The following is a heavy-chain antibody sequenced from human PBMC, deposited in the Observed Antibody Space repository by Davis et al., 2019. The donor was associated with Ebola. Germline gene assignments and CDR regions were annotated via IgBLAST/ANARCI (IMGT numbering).Heavy chain of an antibody. D-gene: IGHD5-12*01. J-gene: IGHJ5*02. Sequence: AASVKVSCKASGYTFTDYYMHWVRQAPGQGLEWMGWINPNSGSTNYAQKFEAWVTMTRDTSISTVYMELSRLRSDDTAVYYCARGGGWLRSLSNWFDPWGQGTLVNVSS. CDR1: GYTFTDYY. CDR3: ARGGGWLRSLSNWFDP. V-gene: IGHV1-2*04. CDR2: INPNSGST.